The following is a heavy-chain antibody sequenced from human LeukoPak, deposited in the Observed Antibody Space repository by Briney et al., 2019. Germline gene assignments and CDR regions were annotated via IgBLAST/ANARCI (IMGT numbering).Heavy chain of an antibody. V-gene: IGHV3-15*01. CDR2: TKTRTDGGTK. CDR1: GFTSVTAW. J-gene: IGHJ4*02. Sequence: KPGGSLGLSCVASGFTSVTAWINWVGRAPGGGLEWFARTKTRTDGGTKDYAAPVKGRFTISRDDSKNTMYLQMNSLKTEDTAVYYCTTVGTMLRGFDSWGQGTLVTVSS. CDR3: TTVGTMLRGFDS. D-gene: IGHD3-10*01.